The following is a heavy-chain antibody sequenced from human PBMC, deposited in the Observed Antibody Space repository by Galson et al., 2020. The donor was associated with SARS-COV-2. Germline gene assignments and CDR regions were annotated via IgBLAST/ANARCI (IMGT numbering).Heavy chain of an antibody. D-gene: IGHD2-15*01. V-gene: IGHV1-3*01. CDR2: INAGDGNT. CDR3: ARGRSGATFDD. J-gene: IGHJ4*02. Sequence: ASVKVSCKASGYTFTRNTKHWVRQAPGQRLEWMGWINAGDGNTKYSQKFQGRVTFTRDTSASTAYMELSSLRSEDTAVYYCARGRSGATFDDWGQGTLVTVSS. CDR1: GYTFTRNT.